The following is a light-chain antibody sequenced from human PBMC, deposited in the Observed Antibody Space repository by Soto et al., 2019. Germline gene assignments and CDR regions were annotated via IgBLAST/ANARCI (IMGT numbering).Light chain of an antibody. CDR3: SSYTSSSTWV. CDR1: NSDVDVYNY. V-gene: IGLV2-14*01. CDR2: EVS. J-gene: IGLJ3*02. Sequence: QSALTQPASVSGSPGQSITISCTGPNSDVDVYNYVSWYQQHPGKAPKLMIYEVSNRPSGVSNRFSGSKSGNTASLTISGLQAEDEADYYCSSYTSSSTWVFGGGTKLTVL.